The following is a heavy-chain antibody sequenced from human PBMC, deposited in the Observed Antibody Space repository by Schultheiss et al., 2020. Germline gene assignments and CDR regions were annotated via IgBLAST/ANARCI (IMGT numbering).Heavy chain of an antibody. Sequence: GGSLRLSCAASGFTFSSYAMSWVRQAPGKGLEWVSAISGSGGSTYYADSVKGRFTISRDNSKNTLYLQMNSLRAEDTAVYYCASRLNCSGGSCYPYDAFDIWGQGTMVTVSS. CDR3: ASRLNCSGGSCYPYDAFDI. D-gene: IGHD2-15*01. V-gene: IGHV3-23*01. CDR2: ISGSGGST. J-gene: IGHJ3*02. CDR1: GFTFSSYA.